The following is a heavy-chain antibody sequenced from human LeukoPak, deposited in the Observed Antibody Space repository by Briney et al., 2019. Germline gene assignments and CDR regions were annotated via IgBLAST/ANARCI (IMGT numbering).Heavy chain of an antibody. CDR1: GFTFSNYA. D-gene: IGHD3-10*01. CDR3: AKERVWFGELFS. Sequence: GASLRLSCAASGFTFSNYAMSWVRQAPGKGLEWVSDINNSGGSTYYADSVKGRFTISRDNSKNTLYLQMNSLRAEDTAVYYCAKERVWFGELFSWGQGTLVTVSS. V-gene: IGHV3-23*01. CDR2: INNSGGST. J-gene: IGHJ4*02.